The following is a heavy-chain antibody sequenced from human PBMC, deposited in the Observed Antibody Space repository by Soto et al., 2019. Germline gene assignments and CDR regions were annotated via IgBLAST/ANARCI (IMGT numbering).Heavy chain of an antibody. CDR3: ASRERVDAFDV. V-gene: IGHV1-69*01. J-gene: IGHJ3*01. Sequence: QVQLVQSGDEVKKPGSSVKVSCKASGGTFSTYGITWVRQASGQGLEWMGGIIPISGSIKFAQKLQGRLTIIPDESTSTVYMELSSLTSEDTAVYYCASRERVDAFDVWGQGTMVTVSS. CDR2: IIPISGSI. D-gene: IGHD1-26*01. CDR1: GGTFSTYG.